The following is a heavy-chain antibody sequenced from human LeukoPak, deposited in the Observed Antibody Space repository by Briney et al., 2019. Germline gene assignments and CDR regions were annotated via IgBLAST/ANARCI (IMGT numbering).Heavy chain of an antibody. D-gene: IGHD3-22*01. CDR1: GFTVSSNY. CDR2: IYSGGST. CDR3: ARCCYYDSSGYYRSAFDI. Sequence: PGGSLRLSCAASGFTVSSNYMSWVRQAPGKGLEWVSVIYSGGSTYYADSVKGRFTISRDTSKNTLSLQMNSLRAEDTAVYYCARCCYYDSSGYYRSAFDIWGQGTMVTVSS. V-gene: IGHV3-66*01. J-gene: IGHJ3*02.